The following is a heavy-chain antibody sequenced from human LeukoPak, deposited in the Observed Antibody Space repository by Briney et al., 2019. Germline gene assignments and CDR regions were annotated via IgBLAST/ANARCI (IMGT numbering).Heavy chain of an antibody. CDR3: ASTMYCSSTSCLRFDY. Sequence: SETLSLTCTVSVGSISSSSYFWGWVRQPPEKVLEWIGTIYYSGSTFYNPSLTSRVTISVDTSKNQFSLKVSSVTAADTAVYYCASTMYCSSTSCLRFDYWGQGTLVTVSS. CDR1: VGSISSSSYF. CDR2: IYYSGST. D-gene: IGHD2-2*01. V-gene: IGHV4-39*01. J-gene: IGHJ4*02.